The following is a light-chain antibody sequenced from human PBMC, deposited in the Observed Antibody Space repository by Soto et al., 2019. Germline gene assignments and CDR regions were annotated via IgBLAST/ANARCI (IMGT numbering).Light chain of an antibody. CDR2: ANI. V-gene: IGLV1-40*01. CDR1: SSNIGAAFD. J-gene: IGLJ1*01. Sequence: QSVLTQPPSVSGAPGQRLTVSCTGSSSNIGAAFDVHWYQHLPGTAPKLLIYANINRPSGVPDRFSGSKSGTSASLAITGLQAEDAADYYCQSYDNSLRGYVFGTGTKVTVL. CDR3: QSYDNSLRGYV.